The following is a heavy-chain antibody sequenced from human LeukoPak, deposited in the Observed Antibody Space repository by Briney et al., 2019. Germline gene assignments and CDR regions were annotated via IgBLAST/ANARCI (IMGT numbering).Heavy chain of an antibody. Sequence: GGSLRLSCAASGFTVSSNYMSWVRQAPGKGLEWVSVIYSGGSTYYADSVKGRFTISRDNSKNTLYLQMNSLRAEDTAVYYCAKDLNWNYVGIFDYWGQGTLVTVSS. J-gene: IGHJ4*02. CDR1: GFTVSSNY. CDR2: IYSGGST. D-gene: IGHD1-7*01. V-gene: IGHV3-66*01. CDR3: AKDLNWNYVGIFDY.